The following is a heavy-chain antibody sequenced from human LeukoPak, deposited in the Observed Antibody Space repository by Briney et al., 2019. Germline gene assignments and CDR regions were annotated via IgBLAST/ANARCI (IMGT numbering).Heavy chain of an antibody. CDR3: AKEMVRGVILD. J-gene: IGHJ4*02. V-gene: IGHV3-23*01. CDR1: GFSISSYA. CDR2: ITGSGGTT. D-gene: IGHD3-10*01. Sequence: GGSLRLSCEVSGFSISSYAMGWVRQAPGKGLEWVSLITGSGGTTYYADSVKGRFTISRDNSKDTLYLQMNSLRAEVTAVYYWAKEMVRGVILDWGQGTLVTVSS.